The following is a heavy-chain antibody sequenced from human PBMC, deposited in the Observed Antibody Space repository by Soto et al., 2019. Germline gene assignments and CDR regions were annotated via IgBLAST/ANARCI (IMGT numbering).Heavy chain of an antibody. CDR3: AYDFWSGYYNFDY. CDR2: IIPIFGTA. D-gene: IGHD3-3*01. J-gene: IGHJ4*02. CDR1: GGTFSSYA. Sequence: SVKVSCKASGGTFSSYAISWVRQAPGQGLEWMGGIIPIFGTANYAQKFQGRVTITADGSTSTAYMELSSLRSEDTAVYYCAYDFWSGYYNFDYWGQGTLVTVS. V-gene: IGHV1-69*13.